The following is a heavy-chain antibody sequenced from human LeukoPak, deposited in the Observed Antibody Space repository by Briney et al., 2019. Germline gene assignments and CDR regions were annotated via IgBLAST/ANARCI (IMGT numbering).Heavy chain of an antibody. CDR3: ARGVVAATWANLYYYYYYMDV. CDR2: IYYSRST. Sequence: SETLSLTCTVSGVSISSSSYYWGWIRQPPGKGLEWIGSIYYSRSTYYNPSLKSRVTISVDTSTNQFSLKLSSVTAADTAVYYCARGVVAATWANLYYYYYYMDVWGKGTTVTVSS. J-gene: IGHJ6*03. CDR1: GVSISSSSYY. D-gene: IGHD2-15*01. V-gene: IGHV4-39*01.